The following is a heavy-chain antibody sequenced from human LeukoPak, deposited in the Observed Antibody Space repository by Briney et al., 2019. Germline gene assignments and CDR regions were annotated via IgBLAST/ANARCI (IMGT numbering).Heavy chain of an antibody. D-gene: IGHD3-16*01. CDR3: ARAPPWGVFAYYYYYMDV. CDR1: GGSISSSSYY. Sequence: PSETLSLTCTVSGGSISSSSYYWGWIRQPPGKGLEWIGYIYYSGSTNYNPSLKSRVTISVDTSKNQFSLKPSSVTAADTAVYYCARAPPWGVFAYYYYYMDVWGKGTTVTVSS. J-gene: IGHJ6*03. CDR2: IYYSGST. V-gene: IGHV4-61*05.